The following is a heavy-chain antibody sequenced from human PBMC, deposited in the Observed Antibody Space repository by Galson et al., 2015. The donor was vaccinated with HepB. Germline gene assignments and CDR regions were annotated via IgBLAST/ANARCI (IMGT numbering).Heavy chain of an antibody. V-gene: IGHV1-3*01. J-gene: IGHJ4*02. CDR1: GYTFTSNG. D-gene: IGHD2-8*02. Sequence: SVKVSCKASGYTFTSNGISWVRQAPGQSLEWVGWINAGNDYTKYSQKLKGRVTITRDTSANIVYMELNSLRSEDTAVYYCARDRTTDFGVLVLGDHFDHWGQGTLVTVSS. CDR2: INAGNDYT. CDR3: ARDRTTDFGVLVLGDHFDH.